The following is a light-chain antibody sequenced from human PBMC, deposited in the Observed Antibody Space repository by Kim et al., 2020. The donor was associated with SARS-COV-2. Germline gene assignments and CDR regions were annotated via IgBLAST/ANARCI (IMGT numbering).Light chain of an antibody. J-gene: IGKJ2*01. Sequence: DIQMTQSPSSLSASVGDRVTITCRASQRISNFLNWYQQKPGKAPKLLIYAASTLQGGVPSRFSGSGSGTDFTLTISSLQPEDFATYYCQQSYSTPLMYTFGQGTKLEIK. CDR3: QQSYSTPLMYT. V-gene: IGKV1-39*01. CDR1: QRISNF. CDR2: AAS.